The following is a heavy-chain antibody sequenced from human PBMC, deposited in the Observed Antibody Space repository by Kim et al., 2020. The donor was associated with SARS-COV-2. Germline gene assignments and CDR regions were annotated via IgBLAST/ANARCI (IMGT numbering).Heavy chain of an antibody. J-gene: IGHJ4*02. CDR2: I. Sequence: IYYADSVKGRFTISRDNAKNSLYLQINSLRDEDTAVYYCARDSNYGGTFDYWGQGTLVAVST. D-gene: IGHD3-10*01. CDR3: ARDSNYGGTFDY. V-gene: IGHV3-48*02.